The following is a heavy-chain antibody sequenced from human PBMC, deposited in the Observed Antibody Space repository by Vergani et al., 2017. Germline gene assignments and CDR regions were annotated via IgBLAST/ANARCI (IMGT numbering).Heavy chain of an antibody. CDR2: INHSGST. V-gene: IGHV4-34*01. Sequence: QVQLQQWGAGLLKPSETLSLTCAVYGGSFSGYYWSWIRQPPGKGLEWIGEINHSGSTNYNPSLKSRVTISVDTSKNQFSLKLSSVTAADTAVYYCARVGYGDYLNYWGQGTLVTVSS. D-gene: IGHD4-17*01. CDR3: ARVGYGDYLNY. J-gene: IGHJ4*02. CDR1: GGSFSGYY.